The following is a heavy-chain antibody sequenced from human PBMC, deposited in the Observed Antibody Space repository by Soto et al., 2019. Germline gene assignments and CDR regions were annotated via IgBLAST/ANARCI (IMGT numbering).Heavy chain of an antibody. J-gene: IGHJ4*02. Sequence: QVQLVESGGDLVKPGGSLRLSCAASGFPFSDYYMSWIRQAPGKGLEWVSSISSSSSDTNYAQSVKGRFTISRDNATNSLHLQMNRLRAEDTAVYYCARRRPTGYYNYWGQGTLVTVSA. D-gene: IGHD3-9*01. CDR3: ARRRPTGYYNY. V-gene: IGHV3-11*05. CDR1: GFPFSDYY. CDR2: ISSSSSDT.